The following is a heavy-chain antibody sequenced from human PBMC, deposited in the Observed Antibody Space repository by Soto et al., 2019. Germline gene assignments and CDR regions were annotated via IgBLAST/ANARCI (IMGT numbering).Heavy chain of an antibody. J-gene: IGHJ5*02. D-gene: IGHD2-8*01. CDR2: IYYSGST. CDR1: GGSISSSSYY. Sequence: SETLSLTCTVSGGSISSSSYYWGWIRQPPGKGLEWIGSIYYSGSTYYNPSLKSRVTISVDTSKNQFSLKLSSVTAADTAIYYCARRICTRLTCYVPEGNWLDPWGQGILVTVSS. V-gene: IGHV4-39*01. CDR3: ARRICTRLTCYVPEGNWLDP.